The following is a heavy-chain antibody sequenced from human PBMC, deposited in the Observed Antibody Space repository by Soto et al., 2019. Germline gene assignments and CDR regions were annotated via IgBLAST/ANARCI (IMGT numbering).Heavy chain of an antibody. D-gene: IGHD3-22*01. J-gene: IGHJ4*02. CDR3: AGFRDDSSGYALGF. Sequence: LVKVSCKASGGTFSSYAISWVRQAPGQGLEWMGGIIPIFGTANYAQKFQGRVTITADESTSTAYMELSSLRSEDTAVYYCAGFRDDSSGYALGFWGQGTLVTVSS. CDR2: IIPIFGTA. V-gene: IGHV1-69*13. CDR1: GGTFSSYA.